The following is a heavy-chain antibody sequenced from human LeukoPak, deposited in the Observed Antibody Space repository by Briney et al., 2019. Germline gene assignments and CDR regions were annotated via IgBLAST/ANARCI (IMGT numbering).Heavy chain of an antibody. CDR1: GLTITNYW. J-gene: IGHJ4*02. CDR2: ISPDGSSR. CDR3: ARDSLGDLDF. Sequence: GGSLRLSCAVSGLTITNYWMAWVRQAPGKGLEWVANISPDGSSRNYMDSVKGRFTLSRDNAKNSLHLQLNSLRGEDSAVYYCARDSLGDLDFWGQGTLVTVSS. V-gene: IGHV3-7*01.